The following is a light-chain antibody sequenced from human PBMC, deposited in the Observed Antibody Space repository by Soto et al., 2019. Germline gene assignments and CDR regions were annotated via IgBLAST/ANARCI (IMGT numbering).Light chain of an antibody. CDR2: ANS. CDR3: QSYDSSLSGSVV. V-gene: IGLV1-40*01. J-gene: IGLJ3*02. Sequence: QSVLTQPPSVSGAPGQRVTISCTGSNSNIGAGYDVHWYQQLPGTAPKLLIYANSNRPSGVPDRFSGSKSGTSASLAITGLQADDEADYYCQSYDSSLSGSVVFGGGTKVTVL. CDR1: NSNIGAGYD.